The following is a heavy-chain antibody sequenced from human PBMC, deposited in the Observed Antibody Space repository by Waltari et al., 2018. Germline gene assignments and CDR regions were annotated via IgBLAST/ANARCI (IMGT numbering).Heavy chain of an antibody. J-gene: IGHJ3*02. CDR3: ARAHRRITMIVVVRVEAFDI. Sequence: EVQLVESGGGLVKPGGSLRVSCAASGFTVSNAWMNWVRMAPGQGLEWVGRIKSKTDSGTTDYAAPVKGRFTISRDDSKNTLFLQMNSLKTEDTAVYYCARAHRRITMIVVVRVEAFDIWGQGTMVTVSS. D-gene: IGHD3-22*01. V-gene: IGHV3-15*07. CDR2: IKSKTDSGTT. CDR1: GFTVSNAW.